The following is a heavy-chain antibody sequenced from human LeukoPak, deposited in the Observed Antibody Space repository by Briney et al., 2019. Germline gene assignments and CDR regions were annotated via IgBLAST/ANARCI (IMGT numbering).Heavy chain of an antibody. CDR2: ISSSSSYI. Sequence: GGSLRLSCAASGFTFSSYSMNWVRQAPGKGLEWVSSISSSSSYIYYADSVKGRFTISRDNAKNSLYLQMNSLRAEDTAVYYCARGSHYYGSGSYYKSTRNDYWGQGTLVTVSS. V-gene: IGHV3-21*01. CDR3: ARGSHYYGSGSYYKSTRNDY. J-gene: IGHJ4*02. CDR1: GFTFSSYS. D-gene: IGHD3-10*01.